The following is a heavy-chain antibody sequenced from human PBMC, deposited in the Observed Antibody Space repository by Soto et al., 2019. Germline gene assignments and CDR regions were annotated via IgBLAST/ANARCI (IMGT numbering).Heavy chain of an antibody. V-gene: IGHV3-30*03. J-gene: IGHJ4*02. CDR3: ARGPYYGSGTLEF. Sequence: QVQLVESGGNMVQPGWSLTVSCAASGFTFNTFGMHWARQAPGKGLEWVAVISYDGSDEYYADSVKGRFTISRDNSMNTLSLQMNSLSVDDTGVYYCARGPYYGSGTLEFWGQGTLVTVSS. CDR2: ISYDGSDE. CDR1: GFTFNTFG. D-gene: IGHD3-10*01.